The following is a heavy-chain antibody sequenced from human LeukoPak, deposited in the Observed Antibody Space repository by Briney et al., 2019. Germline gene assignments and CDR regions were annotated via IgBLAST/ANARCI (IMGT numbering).Heavy chain of an antibody. D-gene: IGHD5-24*01. CDR1: GYSFTDYY. J-gene: IGHJ4*02. V-gene: IGHV1-2*02. CDR2: ISPDSGRT. Sequence: ASVKVSCKASGYSFTDYYMHWVRQAPGQGLEWIGWISPDSGRTGFAQKFQGRVTMTRDTSISTAYMELSRLGYDDTAVYYCARDTRSSYLQYYFDYWGQGTLVTVSS. CDR3: ARDTRSSYLQYYFDY.